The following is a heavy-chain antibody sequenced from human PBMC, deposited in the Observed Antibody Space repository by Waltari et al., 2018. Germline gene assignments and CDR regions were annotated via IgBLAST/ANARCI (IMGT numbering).Heavy chain of an antibody. J-gene: IGHJ6*03. CDR3: ASEYFYGSGFYMDV. CDR1: GYSINSDYY. V-gene: IGHV4-38-2*02. D-gene: IGHD3-10*01. Sequence: QVQLQESGPGLVKPSETLSLTCTVSGYSINSDYYWGWIRQSPWKGLEWIGSVHRGGKYHYNPSLKCRLTISLDMSKNHFTLKLTSVTAADTAVYYCASEYFYGSGFYMDVWGKGTTVTISS. CDR2: VHRGGKY.